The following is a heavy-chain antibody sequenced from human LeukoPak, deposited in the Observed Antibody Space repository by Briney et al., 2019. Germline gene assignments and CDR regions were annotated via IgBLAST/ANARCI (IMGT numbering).Heavy chain of an antibody. J-gene: IGHJ5*02. Sequence: SVKVSCXASGGTFSSYAISWVRQAPGQGVEWMGGIIPIFGTANYAQKFQGRVTITADESTSTAYMELSSLRSEDTAVYYCARAPTGVLRFLERQGWFDPWGQGTLVTVSS. CDR3: ARAPTGVLRFLERQGWFDP. V-gene: IGHV1-69*01. CDR1: GGTFSSYA. D-gene: IGHD3-3*01. CDR2: IIPIFGTA.